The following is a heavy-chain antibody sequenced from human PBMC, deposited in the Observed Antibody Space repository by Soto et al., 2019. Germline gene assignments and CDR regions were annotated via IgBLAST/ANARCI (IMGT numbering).Heavy chain of an antibody. CDR1: GFTISSNY. Sequence: GGSLRLSCAASGFTISSNYMSWVRQAPGKGLEWVSVIYSGGSTYYADSVKGRFTISRDNSKNTLYLQMNSLRAEDTAVYYCARGSSVLRFLEWSYYFDYWGQGTLVTVSS. CDR3: ARGSSVLRFLEWSYYFDY. J-gene: IGHJ4*02. D-gene: IGHD3-3*01. V-gene: IGHV3-53*01. CDR2: IYSGGST.